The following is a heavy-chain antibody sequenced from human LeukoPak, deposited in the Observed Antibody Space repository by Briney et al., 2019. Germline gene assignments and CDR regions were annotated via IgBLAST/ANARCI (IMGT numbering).Heavy chain of an antibody. J-gene: IGHJ4*02. D-gene: IGHD3-22*01. CDR3: ARDMTYYYDSSGYYSGGYYFDY. V-gene: IGHV3-23*01. CDR2: ISGSGGST. CDR1: GFTFSSYA. Sequence: GGSLRLSCAASGFTFSSYAMSWVRQAPGKGLEWVSAISGSGGSTYYADSVKGRFTISRDNAKNSLYLQMNSLRAEDTAVYYCARDMTYYYDSSGYYSGGYYFDYWGQGTLVTVSS.